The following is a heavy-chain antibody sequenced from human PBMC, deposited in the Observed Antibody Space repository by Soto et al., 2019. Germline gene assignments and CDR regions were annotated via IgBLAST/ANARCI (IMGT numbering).Heavy chain of an antibody. CDR3: ARGQVATMYYYYGMDV. V-gene: IGHV1-24*01. CDR2: FDPEDGET. CDR1: GYTLTELS. J-gene: IGHJ6*02. Sequence: GASVKVSCKVSGYTLTELSMHWVRQAPGKGLEWMGGFDPEDGETIYAQKFQGRVTMTRDTSASTAYMELSSLRSEDTAVYYCARGQVATMYYYYGMDVWGQGTTVTVSS. D-gene: IGHD5-12*01.